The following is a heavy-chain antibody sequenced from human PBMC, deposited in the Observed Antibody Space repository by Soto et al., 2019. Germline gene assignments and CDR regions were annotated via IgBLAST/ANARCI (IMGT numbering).Heavy chain of an antibody. CDR3: AIDFHDSSGLL. CDR2: IWYDGSNK. D-gene: IGHD3-22*01. V-gene: IGHV3-33*01. J-gene: IGHJ4*02. CDR1: GFTFSSYG. Sequence: GGSLRLSCAASGFTFSSYGMHWVRQAPGKGLEWVAVIWYDGSNKYYADSVKGRFTISRDNSKNTLYLQMNSLRAEDTAVYYCAIDFHDSSGLLWGQGTLVTVSS.